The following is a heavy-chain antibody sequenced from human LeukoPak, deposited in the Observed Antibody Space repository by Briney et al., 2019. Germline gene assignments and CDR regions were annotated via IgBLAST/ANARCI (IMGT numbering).Heavy chain of an antibody. CDR2: IIPILGRT. CDR3: TRVIDDYGGNSVDYFQY. V-gene: IGHV1-69*04. D-gene: IGHD4-23*01. J-gene: IGHJ1*01. Sequence: GASVKVSCKASGYTFTNYGISWMRQAPGQGLEWMGKIIPILGRTIYAQKFQGRVTITADTSSGTAYMDLSSLRSEDTAVYYCTRVIDDYGGNSVDYFQYWGQGTLITVSS. CDR1: GYTFTNYG.